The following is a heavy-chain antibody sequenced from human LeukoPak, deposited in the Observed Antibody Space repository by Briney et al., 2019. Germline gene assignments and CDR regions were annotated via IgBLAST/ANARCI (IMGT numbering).Heavy chain of an antibody. CDR1: GGSITSNY. D-gene: IGHD2-15*01. J-gene: IGHJ6*02. CDR2: IYYSGSP. CDR3: ARDIVGTYGMDV. V-gene: IGHV4-59*01. Sequence: PSETLALACTVSGGSITSNYWNWIRQPPGKGLEWIGHIYYSGSPNYSPSLNSRVTISLDTSKNQFSLEMRSVTAADTAVYYCARDIVGTYGMDVWGQGTSVTVSS.